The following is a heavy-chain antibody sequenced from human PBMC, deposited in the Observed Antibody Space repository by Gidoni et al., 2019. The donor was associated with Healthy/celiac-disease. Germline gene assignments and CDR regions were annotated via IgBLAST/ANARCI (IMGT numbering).Heavy chain of an antibody. J-gene: IGHJ5*02. Sequence: EVQLVESGGGLVKPGGSLRLSCAASGFTFSNAWMSWVRQAPGKGLEWVGRIKSKTDGGTTDYAAPVKGRFTISRDDSKNTLYLQMNSLKTEDTAVYYCTTERYCSSTSCYTPFLTTYQPFDPWGQGTLVTVSS. D-gene: IGHD2-2*02. CDR1: GFTFSNAW. CDR3: TTERYCSSTSCYTPFLTTYQPFDP. V-gene: IGHV3-15*01. CDR2: IKSKTDGGTT.